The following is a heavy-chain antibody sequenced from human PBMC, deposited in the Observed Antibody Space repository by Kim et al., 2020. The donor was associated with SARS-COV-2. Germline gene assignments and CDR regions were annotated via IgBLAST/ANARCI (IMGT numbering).Heavy chain of an antibody. D-gene: IGHD2-15*01. CDR2: MNPNSGNT. J-gene: IGHJ4*02. Sequence: ASVKVSCKASGYTFTSYDINWVRQATGQGLEWMGWMNPNSGNTGYAQKFQGRVTMTRNTSISTAYMELSSLRSEDTAVYYCARDGYCSGGSCFLYWGQGTLVTVSS. CDR3: ARDGYCSGGSCFLY. V-gene: IGHV1-8*01. CDR1: GYTFTSYD.